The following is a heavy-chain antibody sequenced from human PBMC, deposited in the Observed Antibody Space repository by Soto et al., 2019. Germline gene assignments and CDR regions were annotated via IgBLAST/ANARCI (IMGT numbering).Heavy chain of an antibody. J-gene: IGHJ4*02. Sequence: QVQLLESGPGLVKPSGTLSLTCAVSGDSISSRNWWTWVRQPPGKGREWIGEIYHSGSTNYSPTINSRVTITVDMSKNQFSLKLTSVTAADTAVYYCERVGNVAAAGTIYLDSWCQGTLVTVAS. CDR2: IYHSGST. D-gene: IGHD6-13*01. CDR3: ERVGNVAAAGTIYLDS. V-gene: IGHV4-4*02. CDR1: GDSISSRNW.